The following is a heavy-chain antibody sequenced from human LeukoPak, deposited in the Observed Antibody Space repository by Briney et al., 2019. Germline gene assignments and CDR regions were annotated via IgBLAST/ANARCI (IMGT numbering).Heavy chain of an antibody. CDR2: MNSDGSST. J-gene: IGHJ4*02. D-gene: IGHD6-13*01. Sequence: GGSLRLSCAASGFTFSSYWKHWVRQAPGKGLVWVSRMNSDGSSTSYADSVKGRLTISRDNAKNTLYLQMNSLRAEDTAVYYCARGLLPSSSWYNEPDPDFDYWGQGTLVAVSS. CDR1: GFTFSSYW. CDR3: ARGLLPSSSWYNEPDPDFDY. V-gene: IGHV3-74*01.